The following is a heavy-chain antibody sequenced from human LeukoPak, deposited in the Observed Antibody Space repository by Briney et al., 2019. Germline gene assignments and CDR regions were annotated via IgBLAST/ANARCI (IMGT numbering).Heavy chain of an antibody. J-gene: IGHJ5*02. Sequence: SETLSLTCTVSGGSISSRSYYWGWIRQPPGKGLEWIGSIYYSGSTYYNPSLKSRVTISVDTSKNQFSLKLSSVTAADTAVYYCARDWCSSTSCYQNWFDPWGQGTLVTVSS. V-gene: IGHV4-39*02. CDR1: GGSISSRSYY. CDR3: ARDWCSSTSCYQNWFDP. CDR2: IYYSGST. D-gene: IGHD2-2*01.